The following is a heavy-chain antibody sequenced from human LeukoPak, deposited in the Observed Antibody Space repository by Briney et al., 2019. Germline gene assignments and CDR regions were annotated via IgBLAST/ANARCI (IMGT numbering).Heavy chain of an antibody. D-gene: IGHD3-10*01. CDR1: GGSFSGYY. CDR2: INHSGST. V-gene: IGHV4-34*01. CDR3: AFSSETELLVEDKYYYGMDV. Sequence: SETLSLTCAVYGGSFSGYYWSWIRQPPGKGLEWIGEINHSGSTNYNPPLKSRVTISVDTSKNQFSLKLSSVTAADTDVYYCAFSSETELLVEDKYYYGMDVWGQGTTVTVSS. J-gene: IGHJ6*02.